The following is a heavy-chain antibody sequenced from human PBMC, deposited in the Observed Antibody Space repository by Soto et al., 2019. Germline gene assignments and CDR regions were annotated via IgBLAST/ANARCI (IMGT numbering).Heavy chain of an antibody. J-gene: IGHJ1*01. D-gene: IGHD3-22*01. CDR3: ARSWTDYYDSSGYYYDYFQH. Sequence: SVKVSCKASGGTFSSYAISWVRQAPGQGLEWMGGIIPIFGTANYAQKFQGRVTITADESTSTAYMELSSLRSEDTAVYYCARSWTDYYDSSGYYYDYFQHWGQGTPVTVSS. CDR1: GGTFSSYA. CDR2: IIPIFGTA. V-gene: IGHV1-69*13.